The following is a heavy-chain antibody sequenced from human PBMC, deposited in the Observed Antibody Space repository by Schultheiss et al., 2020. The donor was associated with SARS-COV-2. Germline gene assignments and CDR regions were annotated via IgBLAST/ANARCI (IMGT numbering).Heavy chain of an antibody. CDR3: ARESTGYYYGMDV. Sequence: SETLSLTCAVSGGSMSSGSYYWTWIRQPAGKGLEWIGRIYTSGSTNYNPSLKSRVTISVDTSKNQFSLKLSSVTAADTAVYYCARESTGYYYGMDVWGQGTTVTVSS. CDR2: IYTSGST. V-gene: IGHV4-61*02. CDR1: GGSMSSGSYY. D-gene: IGHD2-2*01. J-gene: IGHJ6*02.